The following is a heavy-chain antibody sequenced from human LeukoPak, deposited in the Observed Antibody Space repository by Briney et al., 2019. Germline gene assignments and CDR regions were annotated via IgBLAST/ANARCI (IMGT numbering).Heavy chain of an antibody. Sequence: PGGSLRLSCTVSGFTVSSNYMSWVRQAPGKGLEWVSVIYSGGSTYYADSVKGRFTISRDNSKNTLYLQMNSLRAEDTAVYYCARDWAPGYCSGGSCFDAFDIWGQGTMVTVSS. CDR3: ARDWAPGYCSGGSCFDAFDI. CDR2: IYSGGST. J-gene: IGHJ3*02. V-gene: IGHV3-66*01. CDR1: GFTVSSNY. D-gene: IGHD2-15*01.